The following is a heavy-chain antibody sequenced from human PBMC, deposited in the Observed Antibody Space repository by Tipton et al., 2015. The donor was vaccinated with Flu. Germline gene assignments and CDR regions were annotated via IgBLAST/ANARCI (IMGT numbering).Heavy chain of an antibody. Sequence: SLRLSCAASGFTFSSYSMNWVRQAPGKGLEWVSSISSSSSYIYYADSVKGRFTISRDNAKNSLYLQMNSLRAEDTAVYYCARASEWLHQGYCSGGSCYGGGLLDYWGQGTLVTVSS. CDR3: ARASEWLHQGYCSGGSCYGGGLLDY. D-gene: IGHD2-15*01. CDR2: ISSSSSYI. V-gene: IGHV3-21*01. CDR1: GFTFSSYS. J-gene: IGHJ4*02.